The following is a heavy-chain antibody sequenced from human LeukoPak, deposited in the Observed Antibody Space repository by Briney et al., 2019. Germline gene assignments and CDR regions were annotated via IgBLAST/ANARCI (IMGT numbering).Heavy chain of an antibody. V-gene: IGHV4-59*08. J-gene: IGHJ6*02. CDR3: ARSYSGYYYYYGMDV. D-gene: IGHD2-15*01. CDR2: IYYSGST. CDR1: GGSINSYY. Sequence: SEALSLTCTISGGSINSYYWSWIRQPPGKGLEWIGYIYYSGSTNYNPSLKSRVTISVDTSKNQFSLKLSSVTAADTAVYYCARSYSGYYYYYGMDVWGQGTTVTVSS.